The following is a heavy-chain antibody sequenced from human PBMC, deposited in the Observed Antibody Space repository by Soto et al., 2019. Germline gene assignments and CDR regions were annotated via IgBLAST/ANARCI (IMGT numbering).Heavy chain of an antibody. J-gene: IGHJ5*02. Sequence: SETLSLTCSVSGGSINSSSYFWGWVRQPPGKGLEWIGSIYYSGSTYYNPSLRSRVTISVDTSKNQFSLKLSSVTAADTAVFYCARHYSSGSRNWFDPWGQGTLVTVS. CDR3: ARHYSSGSRNWFDP. V-gene: IGHV4-39*01. D-gene: IGHD6-19*01. CDR1: GGSINSSSYF. CDR2: IYYSGST.